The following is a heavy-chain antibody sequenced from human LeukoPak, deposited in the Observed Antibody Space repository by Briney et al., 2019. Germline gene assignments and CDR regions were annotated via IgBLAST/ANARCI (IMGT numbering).Heavy chain of an antibody. V-gene: IGHV3-30-3*01. CDR3: ARDALYSGGCCAFDI. CDR1: RFTFSSYA. D-gene: IGHD6-19*01. J-gene: IGHJ3*02. CDR2: ISADGSEK. Sequence: PGGSLRLSCVGSRFTFSSYALHWLRQAPGKGLEWVAVISADGSEKYYADSVKGRFTMSRDNSKNTLFLQMNSLRTEDTAVYYCARDALYSGGCCAFDIWGRGTTVTVSS.